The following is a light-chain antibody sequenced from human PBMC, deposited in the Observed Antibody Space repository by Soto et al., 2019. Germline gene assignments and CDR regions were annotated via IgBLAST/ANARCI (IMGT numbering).Light chain of an antibody. V-gene: IGKV1-13*02. CDR3: QKYNSAPLT. Sequence: AIQLTQSPSSLSASVGDRVTITCRASQGINSFLAWYQQKPGEAPKLLIYGASTLQSGVPSRFSGSGSGTDFTLTISSLQPEDFATYYCQKYNSAPLTFGGGTKVEIK. CDR2: GAS. CDR1: QGINSF. J-gene: IGKJ4*01.